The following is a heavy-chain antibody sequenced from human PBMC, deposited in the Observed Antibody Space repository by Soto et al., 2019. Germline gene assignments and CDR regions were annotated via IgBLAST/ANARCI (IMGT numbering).Heavy chain of an antibody. CDR1: GYSFTSYW. J-gene: IGHJ6*03. D-gene: IGHD6-13*01. CDR3: ARRKDGSSWSPYYYYYYMDV. Sequence: GESLKISCKGSGYSFTSYWIGWVRQMPGKGLEWMGIIYPGDSDTRYSPSFQGQVTISADKSISTAYLQWGSLKASDTAMYYCARRKDGSSWSPYYYYYYMDVWGKGTTVTVSS. CDR2: IYPGDSDT. V-gene: IGHV5-51*01.